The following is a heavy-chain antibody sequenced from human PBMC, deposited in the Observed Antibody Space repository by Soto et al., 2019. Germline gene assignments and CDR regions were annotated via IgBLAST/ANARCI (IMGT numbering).Heavy chain of an antibody. D-gene: IGHD3-16*01. CDR2: ISGSGGST. V-gene: IGHV3-23*01. CDR1: GFTFSGYV. CDR3: AKHPQTYYDYVWGISHYYYYGMDV. Sequence: GGSLRLSFAASGFTFSGYVMSWVRQAPGKGLEWVSAISGSGGSTYYADSVKGRFTISRYNSKNTLYLQMNSLRAEDTAVYYCAKHPQTYYDYVWGISHYYYYGMDVWGQGTTVTVSS. J-gene: IGHJ6*02.